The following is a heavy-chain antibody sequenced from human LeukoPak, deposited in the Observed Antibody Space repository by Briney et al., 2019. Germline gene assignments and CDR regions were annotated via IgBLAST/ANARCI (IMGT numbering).Heavy chain of an antibody. D-gene: IGHD3-3*01. CDR3: AKKSLWSGPFDY. CDR2: ITGSGGGS. J-gene: IGHJ4*02. V-gene: IGHV3-23*01. CDR1: GFTFSSYW. Sequence: PGGSLRLSCAASGFTFSSYWMSWVRQAPGKGLEWVSIITGSGGGSYYADSVKGRFTLSRDNSKNTLFLQMNSLRAEDTAVYFCAKKSLWSGPFDYWGQGTLVTVFS.